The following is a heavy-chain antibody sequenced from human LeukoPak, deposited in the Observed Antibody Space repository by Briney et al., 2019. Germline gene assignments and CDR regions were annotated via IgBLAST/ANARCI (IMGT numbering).Heavy chain of an antibody. V-gene: IGHV1-69*05. Sequence: SVKVSCKASGGTFSSYAISWVRQAPGQGLEWMGRIIPIFGTANYAQKFQGRVTITTDESTSTAYMELSSLRSEDTAVYYCVRVMGIAAAGTVQYYFDCWGQGTLVTVSS. CDR3: VRVMGIAAAGTVQYYFDC. CDR2: IIPIFGTA. D-gene: IGHD6-13*01. CDR1: GGTFSSYA. J-gene: IGHJ4*02.